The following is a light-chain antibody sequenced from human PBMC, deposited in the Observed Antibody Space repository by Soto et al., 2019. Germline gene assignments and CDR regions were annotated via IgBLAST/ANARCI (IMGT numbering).Light chain of an antibody. V-gene: IGKV1-27*01. CDR3: QKYNSGPRT. CDR1: LPISNY. J-gene: IGKJ4*01. CDR2: AAS. Sequence: QMTQTPSALSAAITRRGTITFRSSLPISNYLAWYQQKPGKIPNLLIYAASTLQAGVTSRFSGSGSGTDFTLTISSLQHEDVAADYCQKYNSGPRTLGGGTTV.